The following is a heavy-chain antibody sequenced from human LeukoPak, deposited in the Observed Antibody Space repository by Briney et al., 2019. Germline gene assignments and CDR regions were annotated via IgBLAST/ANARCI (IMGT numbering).Heavy chain of an antibody. J-gene: IGHJ4*02. D-gene: IGHD6-19*01. V-gene: IGHV3-53*01. Sequence: PGGSLRLSCAASGFTVSGTYMSWVRPAAGKGWEWVSTIFDAGRTTYADSVKGRFTISRDNYKNTLFLQMKSLRADDTAVYYCAGATKWLAHDFWGQGTLVTVSS. CDR3: AGATKWLAHDF. CDR2: IFDAGRT. CDR1: GFTVSGTY.